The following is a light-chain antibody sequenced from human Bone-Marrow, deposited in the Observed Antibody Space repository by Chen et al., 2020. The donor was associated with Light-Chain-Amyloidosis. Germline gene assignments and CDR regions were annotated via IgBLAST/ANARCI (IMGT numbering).Light chain of an antibody. CDR3: QAWDSSTVV. CDR1: NLRDKY. V-gene: IGLV3-1*01. J-gene: IGLJ2*01. Sequence: SSALTQPPSVSVSPGQPANITCSVYNLRDKYFCWYQQKPGQSPVVVIYQDTKRPSGLPERFSGANSGSTATLTVSGTQTMDDADYYCQAWDSSTVVFGGGTRLTVL. CDR2: QDT.